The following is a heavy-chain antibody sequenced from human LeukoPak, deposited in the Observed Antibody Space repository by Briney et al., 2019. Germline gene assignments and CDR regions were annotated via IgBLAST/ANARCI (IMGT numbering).Heavy chain of an antibody. CDR3: ARDSDFWSGYYPPDY. Sequence: SVKVSCKASGGTFSSYAISWVRQAPGQGLEWMGTIIPIFGTANYAQKFQGRVTITTDESTSTAYMELSSLRSEDTAVYYCARDSDFWSGYYPPDYWGRGTLVTVSS. D-gene: IGHD3-3*01. CDR1: GGTFSSYA. CDR2: IIPIFGTA. J-gene: IGHJ4*02. V-gene: IGHV1-69*05.